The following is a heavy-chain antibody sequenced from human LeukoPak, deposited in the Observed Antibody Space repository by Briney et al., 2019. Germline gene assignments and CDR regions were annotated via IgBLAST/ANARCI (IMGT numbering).Heavy chain of an antibody. D-gene: IGHD5-24*01. CDR1: GGSIRSYY. V-gene: IGHV4-59*01. CDR3: ARNDGYNFMVPDF. CDR2: IYSTGNT. Sequence: PSETLSLTCSVSGGSIRSYYWSWIRQPPGKGLEWIGYIYSTGNTNYNPSLRSRVYMSVDTSKNQFSLKLSSVTGADTAVYFCARNDGYNFMVPDFWGQGTLVTVSS. J-gene: IGHJ4*02.